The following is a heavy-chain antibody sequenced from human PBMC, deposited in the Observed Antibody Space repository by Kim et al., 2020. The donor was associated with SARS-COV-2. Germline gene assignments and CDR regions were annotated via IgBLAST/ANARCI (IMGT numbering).Heavy chain of an antibody. V-gene: IGHV1-69*13. CDR3: ARGTKPLSYYYDSSGVGVGIYYYYGMDV. D-gene: IGHD3-22*01. CDR2: IIPIFGTA. J-gene: IGHJ6*02. CDR1: GGTFSSYA. Sequence: SVKVSCKASGGTFSSYAISWVRQAPGQGLEWMGWIIPIFGTANYAQKFQGRVTITADESTSTAYMELSSLRSEDTAVYYCARGTKPLSYYYDSSGVGVGIYYYYGMDVWGQGTTVTVSS.